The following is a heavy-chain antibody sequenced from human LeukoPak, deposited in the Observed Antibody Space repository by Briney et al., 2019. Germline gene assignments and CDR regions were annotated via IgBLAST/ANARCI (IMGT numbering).Heavy chain of an antibody. CDR1: GDSISNYY. J-gene: IGHJ4*02. V-gene: IGHV4-59*13. D-gene: IGHD2-15*01. CDR2: IYYSETT. CDR3: ARSKGNYCSGGTCPGRLFDC. Sequence: PSETLSLTCTVSGDSISNYYWSWVRQPPGKGLEWIRHIYYSETTNYSPSLKSRVTISVDTSKNQFSLKLNSVTAADTAVYYCARSKGNYCSGGTCPGRLFDCWGQGTLVTVSS.